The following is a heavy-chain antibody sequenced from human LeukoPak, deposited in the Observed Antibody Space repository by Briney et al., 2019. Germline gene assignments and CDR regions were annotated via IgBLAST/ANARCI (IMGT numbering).Heavy chain of an antibody. V-gene: IGHV4-39*07. D-gene: IGHD2-2*01. CDR2: KFYSGGT. Sequence: PSETLSLTCTVSSGSITSSSYYWVWIRQPPGMGLEWIGSKFYSGGTYYNPSLKSRVTISVDTSKNQFSLKLSPVTAADTAVYYCARRNEVVPAAIIWFDPWGQGTLVTVSS. J-gene: IGHJ5*02. CDR1: SGSITSSSYY. CDR3: ARRNEVVPAAIIWFDP.